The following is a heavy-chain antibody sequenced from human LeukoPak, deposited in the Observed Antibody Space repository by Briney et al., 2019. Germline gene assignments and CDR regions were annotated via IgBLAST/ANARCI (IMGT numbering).Heavy chain of an antibody. CDR1: GGSISSGGYS. Sequence: PSQTLSLTCAVSGGSISSGGYSWSCIRQPPGKGLEWIGYIYHSGSTYYNTSLKCRVTISVDRSKNQFSLKLSSVTAADTAVYYCARLVAATGNFDYWGQGTLVTVSS. CDR3: ARLVAATGNFDY. V-gene: IGHV4-30-2*01. J-gene: IGHJ4*02. D-gene: IGHD6-13*01. CDR2: IYHSGST.